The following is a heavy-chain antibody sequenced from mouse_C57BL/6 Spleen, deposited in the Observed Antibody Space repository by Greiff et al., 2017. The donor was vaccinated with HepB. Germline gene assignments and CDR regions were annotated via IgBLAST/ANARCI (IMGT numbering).Heavy chain of an antibody. CDR2: ISDGGSYT. J-gene: IGHJ2*01. D-gene: IGHD1-1*01. Sequence: EVKLVESGGGLVKPGGSLKLSCAASGFTFSSYAMSWVRQTPEKRLEWVATISDGGSYTYYPDNVKGRFTISRDNAKNNLYLQMSDLKSEDTAMYYCAGDLGSSYRYYFDYWGQGTTLTVSS. V-gene: IGHV5-4*01. CDR3: AGDLGSSYRYYFDY. CDR1: GFTFSSYA.